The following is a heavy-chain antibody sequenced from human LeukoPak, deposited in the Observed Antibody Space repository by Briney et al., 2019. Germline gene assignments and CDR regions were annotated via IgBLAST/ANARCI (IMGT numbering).Heavy chain of an antibody. V-gene: IGHV4-4*07. CDR2: IYTSGST. CDR3: AGWYYYDSSGYHGGAFDI. J-gene: IGHJ3*02. CDR1: GGSISSYY. D-gene: IGHD3-22*01. Sequence: SETLSLTCTVSGGSISSYYWSWIRQPAGKGLEWIGRIYTSGSTNCNPSLKSRVTISVDKSKNQFSLKLSSVTAADTAVYYCAGWYYYDSSGYHGGAFDIWGQGTMVTVSS.